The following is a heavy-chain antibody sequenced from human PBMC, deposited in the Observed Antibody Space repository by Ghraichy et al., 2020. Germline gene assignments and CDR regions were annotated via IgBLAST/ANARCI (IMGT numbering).Heavy chain of an antibody. CDR1: GFTFSGYA. CDR2: ISSSGGTT. J-gene: IGHJ4*02. CDR3: AKVREVGEQWLPLGYFDY. Sequence: GGSLRLSCAASGFTFSGYAMTWVRQAPGKGLEWVSVISSSGGTTYYADSVKGRFTISRDNSKNTLYLQMNSLRAEDAAVYYCAKVREVGEQWLPLGYFDYWGQGTLVTVSS. V-gene: IGHV3-23*01. D-gene: IGHD6-19*01.